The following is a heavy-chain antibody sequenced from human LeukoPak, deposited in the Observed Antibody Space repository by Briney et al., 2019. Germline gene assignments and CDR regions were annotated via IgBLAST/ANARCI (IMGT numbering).Heavy chain of an antibody. V-gene: IGHV4-59*01. CDR3: ARGNYYDSSGHPPAY. Sequence: PSETLSLTCTVSGGSISSYYWSWIRQPPGKGLEWIGYIHYSGSTNYNPSLKGRVTISVDTSKNQFSLKLSSVTAADTAVYYCARGNYYDSSGHPPAYWGQGTLVTVSS. J-gene: IGHJ4*02. CDR2: IHYSGST. CDR1: GGSISSYY. D-gene: IGHD3-22*01.